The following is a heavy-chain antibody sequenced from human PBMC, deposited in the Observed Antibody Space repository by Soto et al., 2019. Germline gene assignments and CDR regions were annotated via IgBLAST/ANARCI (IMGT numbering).Heavy chain of an antibody. V-gene: IGHV4-30-4*01. J-gene: IGHJ4*02. CDR1: GGSISSGDYY. D-gene: IGHD3-22*01. CDR2: IYYSGST. Sequence: QVQLQESGPGLVKPSQTLSLTCTVSGGSISSGDYYWSWIRQPPGKGLEWIGYIYYSGSTYYNPSLKSRVTISVDTSKNQFSLKLSSVTAADTTVYYCAREGYDSSGYYQRSAHFDYWGQGTLVTVSS. CDR3: AREGYDSSGYYQRSAHFDY.